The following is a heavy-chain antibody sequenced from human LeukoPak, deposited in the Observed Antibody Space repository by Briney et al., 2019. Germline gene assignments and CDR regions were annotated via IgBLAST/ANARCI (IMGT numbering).Heavy chain of an antibody. Sequence: GGSLRLSCAASGFALSSYAMSWVRQAPGKGLEWVSAISGSGGSTYYADSVKGRFTISRDNSKNTLYLQMNSLRAEDTAVYYCAKGSIAGYYFDYWGQGTLVTVSS. CDR1: GFALSSYA. CDR2: ISGSGGST. CDR3: AKGSIAGYYFDY. D-gene: IGHD6-6*01. V-gene: IGHV3-23*01. J-gene: IGHJ4*02.